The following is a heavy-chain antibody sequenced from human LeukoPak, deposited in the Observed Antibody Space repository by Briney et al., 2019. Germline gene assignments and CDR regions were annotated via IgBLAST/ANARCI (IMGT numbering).Heavy chain of an antibody. J-gene: IGHJ1*01. CDR1: GSTFSSYA. D-gene: IGHD3-22*01. V-gene: IGHV3-30-3*01. CDR2: ISYDGSNK. Sequence: GGSLRLSCAASGSTFSSYAMHWVRQAPGKGLEWVAVISYDGSNKYYADSVKGRFTISRDNSKNTLYLQMNSLRAEDTAVYYCARDRAPYDSSELQHWGQGTLVTVSS. CDR3: ARDRAPYDSSELQH.